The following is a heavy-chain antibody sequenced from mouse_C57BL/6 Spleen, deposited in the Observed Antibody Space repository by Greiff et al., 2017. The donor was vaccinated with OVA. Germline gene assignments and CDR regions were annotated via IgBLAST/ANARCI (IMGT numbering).Heavy chain of an antibody. CDR1: GYAFTNYL. CDR3: ARWDYGSSYDYALDY. Sequence: QVQLQQSGAELVRPGTSVKVSCKASGYAFTNYLIEWVKQRPGQGLEWIGVINPGSGGTNYNEKFKGKATLHAAKSTSNAYMQLNSLTSEDSAIYFCARWDYGSSYDYALDYWGQGTSVTVSS. J-gene: IGHJ4*01. V-gene: IGHV1-54*01. CDR2: INPGSGGT. D-gene: IGHD1-1*01.